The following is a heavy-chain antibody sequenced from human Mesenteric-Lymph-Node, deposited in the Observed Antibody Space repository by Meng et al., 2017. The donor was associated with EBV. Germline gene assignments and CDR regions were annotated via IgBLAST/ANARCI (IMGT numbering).Heavy chain of an antibody. CDR2: NYPGDSDT. CDR3: ARQQGNSGGDY. D-gene: IGHD4-23*01. J-gene: IGHJ4*02. V-gene: IGHV5-51*01. Sequence: GTEVTKPGEFLNIACKGSGYSFPSDGIGRVRQMPGKGLEWMGINYPGDSDTRYSPSFQGQVTISADKSISTDYLQWSSLKASDTAMYYCARQQGNSGGDYWGQGTLVTVSS. CDR1: GYSFPSDG.